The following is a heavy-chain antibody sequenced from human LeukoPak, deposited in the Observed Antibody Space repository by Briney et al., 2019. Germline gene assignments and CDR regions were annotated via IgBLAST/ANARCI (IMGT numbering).Heavy chain of an antibody. CDR3: ARDLATAPTTGTNFDY. D-gene: IGHD1-7*01. Sequence: GASVKVSCKASGYTFTGYYMHWVRQAPGQGLEWMGWINPNSGGTNYAQKFQGRVTMTRDTSISTAYMELSRLRSDDTAVYYCARDLATAPTTGTNFDYWGQGTLVTVSS. V-gene: IGHV1-2*02. CDR2: INPNSGGT. J-gene: IGHJ4*02. CDR1: GYTFTGYY.